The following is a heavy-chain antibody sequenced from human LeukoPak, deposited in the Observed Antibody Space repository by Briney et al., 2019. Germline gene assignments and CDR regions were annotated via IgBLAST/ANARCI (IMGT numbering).Heavy chain of an antibody. CDR2: ISYDGSNK. D-gene: IGHD6-13*01. CDR1: GFTFSSYG. CDR3: AKGLYSSSWYGIDY. V-gene: IGHV3-30*18. J-gene: IGHJ4*02. Sequence: GRSLRLSCAASGFTFSSYGMHWVRQAPGKGLEWVAVISYDGSNKYHADSVKGRFTISRDNSKNTLYLQMNSLRAEDTAVYYCAKGLYSSSWYGIDYWGQGTLVTVSS.